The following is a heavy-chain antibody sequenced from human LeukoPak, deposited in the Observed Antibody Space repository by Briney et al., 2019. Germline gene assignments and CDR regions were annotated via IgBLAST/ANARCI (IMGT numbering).Heavy chain of an antibody. CDR3: ARDPGWDYYGMDV. V-gene: IGHV3-30-3*01. Sequence: HPGGSLRLSCAASGFTFSSYAMHWVRQAPGKGLEWVAVISYDGSNKYYADSVKGRFTISRDNSKNTLYLQMNSLRAEDTAVYYCARDPGWDYYGMDVWGQGTTVTVSS. D-gene: IGHD6-19*01. CDR1: GFTFSSYA. CDR2: ISYDGSNK. J-gene: IGHJ6*02.